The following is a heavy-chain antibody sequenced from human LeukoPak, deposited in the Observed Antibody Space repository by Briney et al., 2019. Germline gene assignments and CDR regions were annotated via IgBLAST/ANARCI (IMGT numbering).Heavy chain of an antibody. Sequence: GGSLRLSCAASRFTFSSYAMHWVRQASGKGLEWVAVISYDGSNKYYADSVKGRFTISRDNSKNTLYLQMNSLRAEDTAVYYCARDGGYGDYPFDYWGQGTLVTVSS. D-gene: IGHD4-17*01. CDR2: ISYDGSNK. CDR1: RFTFSSYA. J-gene: IGHJ4*02. V-gene: IGHV3-30*04. CDR3: ARDGGYGDYPFDY.